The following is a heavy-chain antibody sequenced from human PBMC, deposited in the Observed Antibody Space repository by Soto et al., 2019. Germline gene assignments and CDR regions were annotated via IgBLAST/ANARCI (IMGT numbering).Heavy chain of an antibody. CDR2: IYPGDSDT. CDR3: AKQGGSDIPYYFES. V-gene: IGHV5-51*01. CDR1: GYSFTSYW. Sequence: PGESLKISCKGSGYSFTSYWIGWVRQMPGKGLEWMGIIYPGDSDTRYSPSFQGQVTISVDKSINTAYLHWSSLKASDTAIYYCAKQGGSDIPYYFESWGQGTLVNVSS. J-gene: IGHJ4*02. D-gene: IGHD2-15*01.